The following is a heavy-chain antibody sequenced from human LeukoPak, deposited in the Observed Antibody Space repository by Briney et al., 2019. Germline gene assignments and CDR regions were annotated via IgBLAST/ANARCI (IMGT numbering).Heavy chain of an antibody. V-gene: IGHV4-31*03. D-gene: IGHD3-22*01. CDR3: ARDLGSLIVGGFDI. Sequence: PSETLSLTCTVSGGSINNGGYYWSWIRQHPGKGLEWIGYIYYSGSSYYNPSLRSRVTISVDTSKNHFSLKLSSVTAADTAVYYCARDLGSLIVGGFDIWGQGTMVTVSS. CDR2: IYYSGSS. CDR1: GGSINNGGYY. J-gene: IGHJ3*02.